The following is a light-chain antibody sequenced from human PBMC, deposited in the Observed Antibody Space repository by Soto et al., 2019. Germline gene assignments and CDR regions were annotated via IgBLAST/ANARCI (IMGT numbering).Light chain of an antibody. CDR3: HQYNSYS. J-gene: IGKJ1*01. CDR1: QSISNW. V-gene: IGKV1-5*01. Sequence: DIKMAQKSSTVPASGGGRDIGGLRASQSISNWLAWYQQKPGTAPNLLIYHASTLESGVPSRFSGSGSGTEFTLTISSLQPDDFATYYCHQYNSYSFGQGTKV. CDR2: HAS.